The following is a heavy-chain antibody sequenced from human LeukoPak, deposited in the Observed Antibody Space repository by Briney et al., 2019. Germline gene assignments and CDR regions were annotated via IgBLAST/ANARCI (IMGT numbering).Heavy chain of an antibody. J-gene: IGHJ1*01. CDR2: INHSGST. CDR3: ATNSIAAAGTRYFQH. V-gene: IGHV4-39*07. D-gene: IGHD6-13*01. Sequence: PSQTLSLTCTVSGGSISSGSYYWSWIRQPPGKGLEWIGEINHSGSTNYNPSLKSRVTISVDTSKNQFSLKLSSVTAADTAVYYCATNSIAAAGTRYFQHWGQGTLVTVSS. CDR1: GGSISSGSYY.